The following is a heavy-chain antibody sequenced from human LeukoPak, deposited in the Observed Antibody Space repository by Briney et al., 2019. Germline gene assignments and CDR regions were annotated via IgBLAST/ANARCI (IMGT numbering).Heavy chain of an antibody. CDR3: ARDLYDSSGYYYFLPPSGFDY. CDR2: INPNSGGT. Sequence: GASVKVSCKASRGTFSSYAISWVRQAPGQGLEWMGWINPNSGGTNYAQKFQGRVTMTRDTSISTAYMELSRLRSDDTAVYYCARDLYDSSGYYYFLPPSGFDYWGQGTLVTVSS. D-gene: IGHD3-22*01. CDR1: RGTFSSYA. J-gene: IGHJ4*02. V-gene: IGHV1-2*02.